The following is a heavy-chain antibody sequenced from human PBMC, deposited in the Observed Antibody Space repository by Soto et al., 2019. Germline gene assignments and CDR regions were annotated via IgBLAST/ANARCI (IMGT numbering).Heavy chain of an antibody. V-gene: IGHV2-5*01. CDR3: AHRRPTYYYGSGSYFDY. J-gene: IGHJ4*02. CDR2: IYWNDDK. D-gene: IGHD3-10*01. Sequence: GLDLEWLALIYWNDDKRYSPSLKSRLTITKDTSKNQVVLTMTNMDPVDTATYYCAHRRPTYYYGSGSYFDYWGQGTLVTVSS.